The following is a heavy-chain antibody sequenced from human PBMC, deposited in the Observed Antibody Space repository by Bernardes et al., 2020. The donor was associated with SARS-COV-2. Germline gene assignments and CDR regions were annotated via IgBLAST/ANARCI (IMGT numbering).Heavy chain of an antibody. J-gene: IGHJ6*02. CDR3: ASRYSSSWYSSYYYYYGMDV. D-gene: IGHD6-13*01. Sequence: ASVKVSCKASGYTFTSYDINWVRQATGQGLEWMGWMNPNSGNTGYAQKFQGRVTMTRNTSISTAYMELSSLRSEDTAVYYCASRYSSSWYSSYYYYYGMDVWGQGTTVTVSS. V-gene: IGHV1-8*01. CDR2: MNPNSGNT. CDR1: GYTFTSYD.